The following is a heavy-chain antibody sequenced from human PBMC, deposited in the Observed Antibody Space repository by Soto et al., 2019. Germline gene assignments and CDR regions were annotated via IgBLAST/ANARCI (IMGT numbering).Heavy chain of an antibody. CDR2: ISGSGGST. V-gene: IGHV3-23*01. Sequence: GGSLRLSCAASGFTFSSYAMSWVRQAPGKGLEWVSAISGSGGSTCYGDSWKGRFTSSRDNSKKTLYLQMNSLRARDTAVYYCASPAWNAVSGTGYDNGDFDYWGQGTLVTVSS. CDR1: GFTFSSYA. D-gene: IGHD3-9*01. CDR3: ASPAWNAVSGTGYDNGDFDY. J-gene: IGHJ4*02.